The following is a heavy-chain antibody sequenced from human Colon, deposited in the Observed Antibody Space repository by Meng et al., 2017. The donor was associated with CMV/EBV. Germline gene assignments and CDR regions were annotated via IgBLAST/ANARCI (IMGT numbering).Heavy chain of an antibody. CDR3: ARRQWSANFDF. D-gene: IGHD2-15*01. Sequence: GSLRLSCSVSGVSISNDYWGWIRQPPGKGLQWIAYVHSNGNTNYNPSLKSRVTISMDTSQNQFSLKLSSVIAADTAVYYCARRQWSANFDFWGQGAPVTVSS. V-gene: IGHV4-59*08. CDR1: GVSISNDY. CDR2: VHSNGNT. J-gene: IGHJ4*02.